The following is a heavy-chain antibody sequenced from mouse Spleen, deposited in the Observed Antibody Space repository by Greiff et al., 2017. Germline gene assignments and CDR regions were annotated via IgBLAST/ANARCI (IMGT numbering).Heavy chain of an antibody. V-gene: IGHV1-82*01. CDR2: IYPGDGDT. Sequence: QVQLQQSGPELVKPGASVKISCKASGYAFSSSWMNWVKQRPGKGLEWIGRIYPGDGDTNYNGKFKGKATLTADKSSSTAYMQLSSLTSEDSAVYFCAREEYRYYGSSSSWFAYWGQGTLVTVSA. J-gene: IGHJ3*01. CDR1: GYAFSSSW. D-gene: IGHD1-1*01. CDR3: AREEYRYYGSSSSWFAY.